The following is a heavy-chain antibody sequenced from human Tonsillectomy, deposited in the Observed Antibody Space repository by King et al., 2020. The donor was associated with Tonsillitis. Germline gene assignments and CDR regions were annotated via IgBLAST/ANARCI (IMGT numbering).Heavy chain of an antibody. D-gene: IGHD3-22*01. CDR2: XXXXXXXX. Sequence: VQLVESGGGVVQPGRSLRLSCAASGFTFSSYGMHWVRXAPGKGXKXVXXXXXXXXXXYXXXXVXXRFXISRDNSKNTLYXXMXSLRTDDTAVXYCAKCPTKFYDRTGYWFGNWYFDLWGRGTLLTVSS. V-gene: IGHV3-30*18. J-gene: IGHJ2*01. CDR1: GFTFSSYG. CDR3: AKCPTKFYDRTGYWFGNWYFDL.